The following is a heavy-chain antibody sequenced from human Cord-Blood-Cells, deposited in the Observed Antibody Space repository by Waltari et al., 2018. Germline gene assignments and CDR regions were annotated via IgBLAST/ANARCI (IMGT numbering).Heavy chain of an antibody. Sequence: QVQLVQSGAEVKKPGASVKVSCKASGYTFTGYYMHWVRQAPGQGLEWMGWINPNRGGTNYAQKFQGRVTMTRDTSISTAYMELSRLRSGDTAVYYCASDQGSYSPFIDYWGQGTLVTVSS. D-gene: IGHD1-26*01. CDR3: ASDQGSYSPFIDY. V-gene: IGHV1-2*02. CDR2: INPNRGGT. CDR1: GYTFTGYY. J-gene: IGHJ4*02.